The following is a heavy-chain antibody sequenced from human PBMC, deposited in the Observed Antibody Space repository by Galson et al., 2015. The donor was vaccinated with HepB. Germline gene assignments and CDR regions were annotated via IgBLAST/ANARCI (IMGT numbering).Heavy chain of an antibody. Sequence: SETLSLTCAVYGGSFSGYYWSWIRQPPGKGLEWFGEINHSGSTNYNPSLKSRVTLSVGTSKNQFSLKLSSVTAADTAVYYCARPTYSSSYIFDYWGQGTLVTVSS. CDR2: INHSGST. D-gene: IGHD6-13*01. CDR1: GGSFSGYY. V-gene: IGHV4-34*01. J-gene: IGHJ4*02. CDR3: ARPTYSSSYIFDY.